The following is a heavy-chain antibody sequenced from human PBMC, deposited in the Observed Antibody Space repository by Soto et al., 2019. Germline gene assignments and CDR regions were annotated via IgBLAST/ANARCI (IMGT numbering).Heavy chain of an antibody. CDR1: GYSFTSYD. D-gene: IGHD6-6*01. J-gene: IGHJ1*01. CDR3: ARVSLGSSSEDFQH. CDR2: MNPNSGNT. Sequence: QVQLVQSGAEVKKPGASVKVSCKASGYSFTSYDINWVRQATGQGLEWMGWMNPNSGNTGYAQKFQGRVTMTRSTSINTAYMELSRLRSEDPAVYYCARVSLGSSSEDFQHWGQGTLVTVSS. V-gene: IGHV1-8*01.